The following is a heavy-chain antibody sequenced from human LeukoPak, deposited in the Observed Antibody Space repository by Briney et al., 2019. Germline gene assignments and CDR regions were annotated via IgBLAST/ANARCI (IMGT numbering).Heavy chain of an antibody. V-gene: IGHV4-4*02. CDR1: GGSISSSNW. CDR3: VRADPGIAVAGTSAFDI. J-gene: IGHJ3*02. CDR2: IYHSGST. D-gene: IGHD6-19*01. Sequence: PSETLSLTCAVSGGSISSSNWWSWVRQPPGKGLEWIGEIYHSGSTNYNPSLKSRVTISVDKSKNQFSLKLSSVTAADTAVYYCVRADPGIAVAGTSAFDIWGQGTMVTVSS.